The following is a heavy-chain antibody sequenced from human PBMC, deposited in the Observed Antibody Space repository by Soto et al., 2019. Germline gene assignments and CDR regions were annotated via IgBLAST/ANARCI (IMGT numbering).Heavy chain of an antibody. Sequence: GGSLRLSCAASGFTVSSNYMTWVRQVPGKGLEWVSVIYSGGSTYYADSVKGRFTISRDNSKNTLYLQMNSLRAEDTAVYYCARSSTYSSGWGYYYYGMDVWGQGTTVTVSS. CDR1: GFTVSSNY. J-gene: IGHJ6*02. CDR2: IYSGGST. D-gene: IGHD6-19*01. CDR3: ARSSTYSSGWGYYYYGMDV. V-gene: IGHV3-53*01.